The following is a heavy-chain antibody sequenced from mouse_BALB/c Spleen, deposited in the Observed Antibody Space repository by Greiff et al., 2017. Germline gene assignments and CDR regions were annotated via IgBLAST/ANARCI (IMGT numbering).Heavy chain of an antibody. D-gene: IGHD1-1*01. CDR1: GFSLSRYS. J-gene: IGHJ4*01. V-gene: IGHV2-6-4*01. CDR3: ARLITTVVGGAMDY. Sequence: VKLVESGPGLVAPSQSLSITCTVSGFSLSRYSVHWVRQPPGKGLEWLGMIWGGGSTDYNSALKSRLSISKDNSKSQVFLKMNSLQTDDTAMSYCARLITTVVGGAMDYWGQGTSVTVSS. CDR2: IWGGGST.